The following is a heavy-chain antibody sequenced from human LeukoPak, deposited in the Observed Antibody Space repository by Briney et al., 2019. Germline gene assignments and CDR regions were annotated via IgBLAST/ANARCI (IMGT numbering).Heavy chain of an antibody. J-gene: IGHJ3*02. CDR1: GGSISSYY. V-gene: IGHV4-59*08. Sequence: PSETLSLTCTVSGGSISSYYWSWIRQPPGKGLEWIGYIYYSGSTNYNPSLKSRVTISVDTSKNQFSLKLSSVTAADTAVYYCARHNRLGSGFDAFDIWGQGTMATVSS. CDR3: ARHNRLGSGFDAFDI. CDR2: IYYSGST. D-gene: IGHD3-22*01.